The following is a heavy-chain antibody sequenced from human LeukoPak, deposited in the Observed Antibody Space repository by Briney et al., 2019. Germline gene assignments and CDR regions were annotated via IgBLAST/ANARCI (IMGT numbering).Heavy chain of an antibody. CDR1: GFAFSSYS. CDR2: ISSSSSYI. J-gene: IGHJ4*02. CDR3: ARSPRTKYSYGPGFDY. V-gene: IGHV3-21*01. D-gene: IGHD5-18*01. Sequence: GGSLRLSCAASGFAFSSYSMNWVRQAPGKGLEWVSSISSSSSYIYYADSVKGRFTISRDSAKNSLYLQMNSLRAEDTAVYYCARSPRTKYSYGPGFDYWGQGTLVTVSS.